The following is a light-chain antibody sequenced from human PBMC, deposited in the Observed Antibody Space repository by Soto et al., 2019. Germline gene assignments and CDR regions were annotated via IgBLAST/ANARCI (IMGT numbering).Light chain of an antibody. CDR3: QQRSNWPPEFT. CDR2: DAS. Sequence: EIVLTQSPATLSLSPGERATLSCRASQSVSSYLAWYQQKPGQAPRLLIYDASNRATGIPARFSGSGSGTEFTLTISRLEPEDFAVYFCQQRSNWPPEFTGGRGTRLDI. J-gene: IGKJ5*01. CDR1: QSVSSY. V-gene: IGKV3-11*01.